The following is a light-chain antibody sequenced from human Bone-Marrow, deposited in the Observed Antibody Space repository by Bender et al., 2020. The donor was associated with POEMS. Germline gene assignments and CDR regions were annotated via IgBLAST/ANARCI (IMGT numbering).Light chain of an antibody. CDR2: DVN. Sequence: QSALTQPASVSGSPGQSITISCTGTSTDIGFYNYVSWYQQHPGKAPQLIIYDVNHRPAGVSNRFSGSKAGNAASLIISGLRAEDEGAYYCSSYTTNSLGVFGGGTKLTVL. J-gene: IGLJ3*02. CDR3: SSYTTNSLGV. V-gene: IGLV2-14*03. CDR1: STDIGFYNY.